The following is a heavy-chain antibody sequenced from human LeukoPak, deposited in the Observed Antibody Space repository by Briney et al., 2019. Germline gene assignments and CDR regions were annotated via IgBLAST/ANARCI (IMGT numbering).Heavy chain of an antibody. J-gene: IGHJ4*02. V-gene: IGHV4-34*01. Sequence: PSETLSLTCAVYGGSFSGYYWSWIRQPPGKGLEWIGEINHSGSTNYNPSLKSRVTISVDTSKNQFSLKLSSVTAADTAVYYCAISSGYSYGYGIGYWGQGTLVTVSS. CDR2: INHSGST. D-gene: IGHD5-18*01. CDR1: GGSFSGYY. CDR3: AISSGYSYGYGIGY.